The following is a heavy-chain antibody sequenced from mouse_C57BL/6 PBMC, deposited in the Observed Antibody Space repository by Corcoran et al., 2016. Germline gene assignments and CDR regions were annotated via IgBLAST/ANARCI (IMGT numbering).Heavy chain of an antibody. CDR2: INPNNGGT. Sequence: EVQLQQSGPELVKPGASVKISCKASGYTFTDYYMNWVKQSHGKSLEWIGDINPNNGGTSYNQKFKGKATLTVGKSSSTAYMELRSLTSEDSAVYYCARQEPSYYAMDYWGQGTSVSVSA. V-gene: IGHV1-26*01. CDR1: GYTFTDYY. J-gene: IGHJ4*01. CDR3: ARQEPSYYAMDY.